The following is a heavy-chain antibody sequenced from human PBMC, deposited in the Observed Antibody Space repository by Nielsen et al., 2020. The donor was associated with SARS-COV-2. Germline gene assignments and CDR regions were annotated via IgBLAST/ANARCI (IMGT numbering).Heavy chain of an antibody. CDR3: AKDAFGDYEAECFHH. J-gene: IGHJ1*01. V-gene: IGHV3-23*01. D-gene: IGHD4-17*01. Sequence: GEFLKISCAASGFSFSAYAMTWVRQAPGKGLEWVSTVSGSGGTTYSADSVKGRFTISRDNHKNTVSLQLDSLRPDDTAVYFCAKDAFGDYEAECFHHWGQGTLVTVSS. CDR1: GFSFSAYA. CDR2: VSGSGGTT.